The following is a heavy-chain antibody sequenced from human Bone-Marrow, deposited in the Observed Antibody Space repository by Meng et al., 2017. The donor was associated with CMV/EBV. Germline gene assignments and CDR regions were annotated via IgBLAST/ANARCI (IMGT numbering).Heavy chain of an antibody. CDR2: ISYDGSNK. D-gene: IGHD3-22*01. Sequence: FTFSSYGMHWVRQAPGKGLEWVAVISYDGSNKHYADSVKGRFTISRDNSKNTLYLQMNSLRAEDTAVYYCAKDNYYDSSGYYMPPDYWGQGTLVTVSS. J-gene: IGHJ4*02. V-gene: IGHV3-30*18. CDR1: FTFSSYG. CDR3: AKDNYYDSSGYYMPPDY.